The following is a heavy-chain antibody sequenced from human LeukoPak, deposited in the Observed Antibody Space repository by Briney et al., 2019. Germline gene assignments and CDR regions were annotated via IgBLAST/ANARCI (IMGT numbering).Heavy chain of an antibody. CDR1: GFTFSSYA. V-gene: IGHV3-30-3*01. J-gene: IGHJ4*02. CDR3: ARSRGYSYTNFDY. CDR2: ISYDGSNK. Sequence: GGSLRLSCAASGFTFSSYAMHWVRQAPGKGLEWVAVISYDGSNKYYADSVKGQFTISRDNSKNTLYLQMNSLRAEDTAVYYCARSRGYSYTNFDYWGQGTLVTVSS. D-gene: IGHD5-18*01.